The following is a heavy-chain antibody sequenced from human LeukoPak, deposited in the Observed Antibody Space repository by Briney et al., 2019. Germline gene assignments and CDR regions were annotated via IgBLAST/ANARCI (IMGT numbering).Heavy chain of an antibody. CDR3: ARQNPSGYSGYDFNFDY. Sequence: SETLSLTCTVSGGSINSYYWSWIRQPPGKGLEWIGYIYTSGSTNYNPSLKSRVTISVDTSKNQFSLKLSSVTAADTAVYYCARQNPSGYSGYDFNFDYWGQGTLVTVSS. D-gene: IGHD5-12*01. J-gene: IGHJ4*02. CDR1: GGSINSYY. V-gene: IGHV4-4*09. CDR2: IYTSGST.